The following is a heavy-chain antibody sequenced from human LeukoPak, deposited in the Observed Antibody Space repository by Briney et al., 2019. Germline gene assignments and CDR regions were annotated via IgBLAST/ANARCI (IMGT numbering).Heavy chain of an antibody. CDR1: GFTFSNAW. CDR3: TTRFWEVEFDY. D-gene: IGHD1-26*01. J-gene: IGHJ4*01. CDR2: IKSKTDGGTT. Sequence: GGSLRLSCAASGFTFSNAWMSWVRQAPGKGLEWVGRIKSKTDGGTTDYAAPVKGRFTISRDDSKNTLYLQMNSLKTEDTDVYYCTTRFWEVEFDYWGQGTLVTVSS. V-gene: IGHV3-15*01.